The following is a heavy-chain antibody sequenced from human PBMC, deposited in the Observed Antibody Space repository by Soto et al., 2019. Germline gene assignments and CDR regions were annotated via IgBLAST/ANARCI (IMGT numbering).Heavy chain of an antibody. CDR1: GYTFTIYA. CDR3: ARAWRSSWYPLFDY. Sequence: ASVKVSCKASGYTFTIYAMRWVRQAPGQRLEWMGWINAGNGNTKYSQKFQGRVTITRDTSASTAYMELSSLRSEDTAVYYCARAWRSSWYPLFDYWGQGTLVTVSS. J-gene: IGHJ4*02. D-gene: IGHD6-13*01. CDR2: INAGNGNT. V-gene: IGHV1-3*01.